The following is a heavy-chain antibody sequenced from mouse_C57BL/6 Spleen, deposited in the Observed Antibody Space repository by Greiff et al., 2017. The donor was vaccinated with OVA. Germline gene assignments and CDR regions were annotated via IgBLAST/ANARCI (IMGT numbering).Heavy chain of an antibody. CDR1: GYTFTDYY. CDR2: INPNNGGT. J-gene: IGHJ4*01. D-gene: IGHD2-2*01. V-gene: IGHV1-26*01. Sequence: VQLQQSGPELVKPGASVKISCKASGYTFTDYYMNWVKQSHGQSLEWIGDINPNNGGTSYNQKFKGKATLTVDKSSSTAYMELRSLTSEDSAVYYCARKGLPFYAMDYWGQGASVTVSS. CDR3: ARKGLPFYAMDY.